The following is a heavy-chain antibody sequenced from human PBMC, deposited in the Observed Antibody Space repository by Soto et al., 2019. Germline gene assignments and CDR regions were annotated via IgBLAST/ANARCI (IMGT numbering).Heavy chain of an antibody. CDR2: INHSGST. CDR3: ARGSWFNYYFDY. CDR1: GGSFSGYY. Sequence: QVQLQQWGAGLLKPSETLSLTCAVYGGSFSGYYWSWIRQPPGKGLEWIGEINHSGSTNYNPSLKRRVTLAVDTSKNQFSLKLSSVTAADTAVYYCARGSWFNYYFDYLGQGTLVTVSS. J-gene: IGHJ4*02. V-gene: IGHV4-34*01. D-gene: IGHD6-13*01.